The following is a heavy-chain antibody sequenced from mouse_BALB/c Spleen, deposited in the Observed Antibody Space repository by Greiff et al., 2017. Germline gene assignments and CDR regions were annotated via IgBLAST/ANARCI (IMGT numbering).Heavy chain of an antibody. CDR2: ILPGSGST. D-gene: IGHD1-2*01. J-gene: IGHJ1*01. CDR3: APLLRLLWYFDV. CDR1: GYTFSSYW. V-gene: IGHV1-9*01. Sequence: QVQLQQSGAELMKPGASVKISCKATGYTFSSYWIEWVKQRPGHGLEWIGEILPGSGSTNYNEKFKGKATFTADTSSNTAYMQLSSLTSEDSAVYYCAPLLRLLWYFDVWGAGTTVTVSS.